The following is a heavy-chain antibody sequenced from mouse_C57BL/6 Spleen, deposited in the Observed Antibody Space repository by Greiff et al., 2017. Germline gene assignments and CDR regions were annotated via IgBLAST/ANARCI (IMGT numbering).Heavy chain of an antibody. V-gene: IGHV1-50*01. CDR1: GYTFTSYW. D-gene: IGHD2-4*01. CDR3: ARWDYDRDFDV. CDR2: IDPSVSYT. Sequence: QVQLQQPGAELVKPGASVKLSCKASGYTFTSYWMQWVKQRPGQGLEWIGEIDPSVSYTNYNQKFKGKATLTVDTSSSTAYMQHSSRTSEDTAVYYCARWDYDRDFDVWGTGTTVTVSS. J-gene: IGHJ1*03.